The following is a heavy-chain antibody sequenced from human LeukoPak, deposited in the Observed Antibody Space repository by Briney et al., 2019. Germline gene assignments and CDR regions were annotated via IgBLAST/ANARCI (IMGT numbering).Heavy chain of an antibody. CDR2: IYYNGST. J-gene: IGHJ5*02. D-gene: IGHD1-26*01. CDR3: ARHDSGSYLSWFDP. CDR1: GGSISSYY. V-gene: IGHV4-59*08. Sequence: SETLSLTCTVSGGSISSYYWSWIRQPPGKGLEWIGYIYYNGSTNYNPSLKSRVTISVDTSKNQFSLKLSSVTAADTAVYYCARHDSGSYLSWFDPWGQGTLVTVSS.